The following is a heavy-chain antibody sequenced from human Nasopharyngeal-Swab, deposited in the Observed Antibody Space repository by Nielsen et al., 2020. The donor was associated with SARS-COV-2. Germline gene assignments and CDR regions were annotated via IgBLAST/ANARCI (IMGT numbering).Heavy chain of an antibody. Sequence: GESLKISCAASGLGFSNYEMNWVRQAPGKGLEWISYISTTTATIYYADSVKGQFTISRDNAKNSPYLQMNSLRAEDTAVYYCAREVPYSGHDDAFDIWGQGTMVTVSA. CDR2: ISTTTATI. CDR1: GLGFSNYE. V-gene: IGHV3-48*03. D-gene: IGHD5-12*01. CDR3: AREVPYSGHDDAFDI. J-gene: IGHJ3*02.